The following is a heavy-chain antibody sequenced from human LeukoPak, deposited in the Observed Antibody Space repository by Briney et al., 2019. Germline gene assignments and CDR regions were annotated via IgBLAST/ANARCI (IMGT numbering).Heavy chain of an antibody. CDR1: GYTFTSYG. CDR3: ARDDLETDYDFWSGTLFDY. V-gene: IGHV1-18*01. D-gene: IGHD3-3*01. J-gene: IGHJ4*02. Sequence: GASVKVSCKASGYTFTSYGISWVRQAPGQGLEWMGWISAYNGNTNYAQKLQGRVTMTTDTFTSTAYMELRSLRSDDTAVYYCARDDLETDYDFWSGTLFDYWGQGTLVTVSS. CDR2: ISAYNGNT.